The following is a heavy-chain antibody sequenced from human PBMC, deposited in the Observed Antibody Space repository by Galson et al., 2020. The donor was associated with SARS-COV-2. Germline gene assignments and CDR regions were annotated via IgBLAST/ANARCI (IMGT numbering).Heavy chain of an antibody. CDR3: RRGLTIDY. CDR2: INSDGSRT. D-gene: IGHD3-10*01. CDR1: GFTFSTYW. Sequence: GESLKISCAASGFTFSTYWMHWVRQAPGKGLVWVSRINSDGSRTTYADSVKGRFTISRDNAKNTLYLQMNSLRAEDTAVYYCRRGLTIDYWGRGTLVSVSS. J-gene: IGHJ4*02. V-gene: IGHV3-74*01.